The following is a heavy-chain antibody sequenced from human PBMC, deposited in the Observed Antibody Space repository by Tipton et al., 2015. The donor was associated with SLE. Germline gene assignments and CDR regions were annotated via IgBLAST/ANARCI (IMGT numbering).Heavy chain of an antibody. Sequence: SLRLSCAASGFTFSSYWMHWVRQAPGKGPGWVSSISWNSGIIDYADSVKGRFIISRDNAKNSLYLQMNSLRAEDTAIYYCARDGHDYMKLEGFLDYWGQGTLVTVSS. V-gene: IGHV3-9*01. CDR3: ARDGHDYMKLEGFLDY. D-gene: IGHD4-11*01. CDR2: ISWNSGII. CDR1: GFTFSSYW. J-gene: IGHJ4*02.